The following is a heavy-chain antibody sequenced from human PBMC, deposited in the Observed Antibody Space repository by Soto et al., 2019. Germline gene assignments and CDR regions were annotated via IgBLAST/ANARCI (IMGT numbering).Heavy chain of an antibody. CDR2: ISGSDGRT. CDR3: AKGYGSGLNWFDR. D-gene: IGHD3-10*01. CDR1: GFTFSSYA. V-gene: IGHV3-23*01. J-gene: IGHJ5*02. Sequence: EVQLLESGGGLVQPGGSLRLSCATSGFTFSSYAMSWVRQGPGKGLEWVSGISGSDGRTYYADSVKGRFTISRDNFRNTFYLKMSSLRAEDTAVYYCAKGYGSGLNWFDRWGQGTLVTVSS.